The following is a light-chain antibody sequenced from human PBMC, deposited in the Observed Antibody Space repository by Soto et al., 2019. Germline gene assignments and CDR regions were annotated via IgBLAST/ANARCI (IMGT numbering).Light chain of an antibody. V-gene: IGKV4-1*01. J-gene: IGKJ2*01. CDR3: QQYLTTPYT. Sequence: DIVMTQSPDSLAVSLGERATINCKSSQSVLYSSNNKNYLAWYQQKPGQPPELLIYWASTRESGVPDRFSGSGSGTDFTLTISSLQAEDVAVYFCQQYLTTPYTFGQGTNLEIK. CDR1: QSVLYSSNNKNY. CDR2: WAS.